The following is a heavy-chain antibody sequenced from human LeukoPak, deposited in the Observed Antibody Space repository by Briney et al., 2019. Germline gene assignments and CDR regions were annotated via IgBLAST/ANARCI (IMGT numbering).Heavy chain of an antibody. CDR1: GFTFSSYA. D-gene: IGHD3-10*01. V-gene: IGHV3-23*01. Sequence: GGSLRLSCAASGFTFSSYAMSWVRQAPGKGLEWVSAISGSGGSTYYADSVKGRFTISRDNSKNTLYLQMNSLRAEDTVVYYCAKDKSYYYDSGSYGLDYWGQGTLVTVSS. CDR3: AKDKSYYYDSGSYGLDY. J-gene: IGHJ4*02. CDR2: ISGSGGST.